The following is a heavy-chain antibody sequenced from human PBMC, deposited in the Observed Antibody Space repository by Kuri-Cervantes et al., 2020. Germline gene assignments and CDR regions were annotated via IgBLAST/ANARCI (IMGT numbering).Heavy chain of an antibody. CDR3: ARDYVWGSYRLIDY. Sequence: SQTLSLTCGVYGGSFSGYYWSWIRQPPGKGLEWIGEINHSGSTNYNPSLKSRVTISVDTSKNQFSLKLSSVTAADTAVYYCARDYVWGSYRLIDYWGQGTLVTVSS. J-gene: IGHJ4*02. D-gene: IGHD3-16*02. CDR2: INHSGST. V-gene: IGHV4-34*01. CDR1: GGSFSGYY.